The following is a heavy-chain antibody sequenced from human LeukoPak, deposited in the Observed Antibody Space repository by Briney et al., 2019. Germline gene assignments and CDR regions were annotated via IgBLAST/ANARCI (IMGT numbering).Heavy chain of an antibody. D-gene: IGHD2-21*02. V-gene: IGHV4-39*01. CDR2: IYYSGSS. CDR1: GGSISSSSSY. CDR3: ARIYCGGDCRGYYYHYYMDV. J-gene: IGHJ6*03. Sequence: SETLSLTCSVSGGSISSSSSYWGWIRQPPGKGLEWIGSIYYSGSSFDNPALKGRVTISVDTSKNQFSLKLSPVTAADTAVYYCARIYCGGDCRGYYYHYYMDVWGKGTTVTISS.